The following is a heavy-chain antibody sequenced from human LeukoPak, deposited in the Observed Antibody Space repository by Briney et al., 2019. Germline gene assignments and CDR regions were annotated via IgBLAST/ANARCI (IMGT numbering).Heavy chain of an antibody. V-gene: IGHV3-23*01. D-gene: IGHD3-9*01. Sequence: HPGGSLRLSCAASGFTFSSYAMSWVRQAPGKGLEWVSAISGSGGSTYYADSVKGRFTISRDNSKNTLYLQMNSLRAEDTAVYYCARDLMNDILTGTGDYWGQGTLVTVSS. CDR3: ARDLMNDILTGTGDY. J-gene: IGHJ4*02. CDR2: ISGSGGST. CDR1: GFTFSSYA.